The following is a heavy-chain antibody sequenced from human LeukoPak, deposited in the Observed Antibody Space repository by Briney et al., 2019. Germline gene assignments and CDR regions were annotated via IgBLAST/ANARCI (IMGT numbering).Heavy chain of an antibody. CDR1: GGTFSSYA. CDR2: IIPIFGTA. V-gene: IGHV1-69*13. CDR3: ARDLVRYCSSTSCYITPYNWFDP. J-gene: IGHJ5*02. D-gene: IGHD2-2*02. Sequence: ASVKVSCKASGGTFSSYAISWVRQAPGQGLEWMGGIIPIFGTANYAQKFQGRVTITADESTSTAYMEQSSLRSEDTAVYYCARDLVRYCSSTSCYITPYNWFDPWGQGTLVTVSS.